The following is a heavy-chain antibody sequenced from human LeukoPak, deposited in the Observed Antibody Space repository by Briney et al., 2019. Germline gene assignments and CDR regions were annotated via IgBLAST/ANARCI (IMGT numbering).Heavy chain of an antibody. CDR3: TRDTGTTGEVKFDP. CDR2: IYTSGST. V-gene: IGHV4-4*07. Sequence: SETLSLTCTVSGNSFGDYYWSWIRQPAWKGLEWIGRIYTSGSTTYNPSLKSRVTMSVDTSKSQFSLNLMSVTAADTAVYYCTRDTGTTGEVKFDPWGQGTLVTVSS. CDR1: GNSFGDYY. D-gene: IGHD4-17*01. J-gene: IGHJ5*02.